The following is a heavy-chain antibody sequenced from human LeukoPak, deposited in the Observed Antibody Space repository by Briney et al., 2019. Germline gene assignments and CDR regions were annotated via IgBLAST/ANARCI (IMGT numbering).Heavy chain of an antibody. J-gene: IGHJ5*02. CDR2: INPSGGST. CDR1: GYTFTSYY. Sequence: ASVRVSCKASGYTFTSYYMHWVRQAPGQGLEWMGIINPSGGSTSYAQKFQGRVTMTRDTSTSTVYMELSSLRSEDTAVYYCARGITYYDILTGYLNWFDPWGQGTLVTVSS. V-gene: IGHV1-46*01. D-gene: IGHD3-9*01. CDR3: ARGITYYDILTGYLNWFDP.